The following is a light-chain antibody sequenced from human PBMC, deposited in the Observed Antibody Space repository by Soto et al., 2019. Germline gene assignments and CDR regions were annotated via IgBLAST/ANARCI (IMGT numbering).Light chain of an antibody. CDR2: GAS. J-gene: IGKJ1*01. CDR3: QQYGSSPST. Sequence: EIVLTQSPGTLALSPGERATLSSSASQSVSFSDLAWYQQKPGQAPRLLIYGASSRATGIPDRFSGVGSGTDFTLTISRLEPEDFAVYYCQQYGSSPSTFGQGAKVDIK. CDR1: QSVSFSD. V-gene: IGKV3-20*01.